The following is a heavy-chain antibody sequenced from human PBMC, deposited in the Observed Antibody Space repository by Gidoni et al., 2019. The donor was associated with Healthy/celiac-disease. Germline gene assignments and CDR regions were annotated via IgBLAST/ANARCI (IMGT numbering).Heavy chain of an antibody. CDR3: ARDALPSMVRGVIAFDY. J-gene: IGHJ4*02. CDR2: ISAHNGNT. Sequence: QVQLVQSGAEVKKPGASVKVSCKASGYTFTSYGISWVRQAPGQGLEWMGWISAHNGNTNYAQKLQGRVTMTTDTSTSTAYMELRSLRSDDTAVYYCARDALPSMVRGVIAFDYWGQGTLVTVSS. CDR1: GYTFTSYG. V-gene: IGHV1-18*01. D-gene: IGHD3-10*01.